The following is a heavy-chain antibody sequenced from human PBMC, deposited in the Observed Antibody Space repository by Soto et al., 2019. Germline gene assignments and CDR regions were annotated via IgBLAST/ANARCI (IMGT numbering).Heavy chain of an antibody. Sequence: GGSLRLSCAASGFTFSGFAMSWVRQAPGKGLDWVSAISGSGGSTYYADSVKGRFTISRDNSKNTLYLQMNSLRAEDTAVYYCAGDVVTTMAGDGYWGQGTLVTVSS. CDR3: AGDVVTTMAGDGY. CDR1: GFTFSGFA. CDR2: ISGSGGST. V-gene: IGHV3-23*01. J-gene: IGHJ4*02. D-gene: IGHD5-18*01.